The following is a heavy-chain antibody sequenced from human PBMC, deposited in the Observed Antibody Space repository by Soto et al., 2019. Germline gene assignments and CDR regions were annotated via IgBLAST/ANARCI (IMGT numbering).Heavy chain of an antibody. J-gene: IGHJ6*02. CDR2: MSYAGTYK. CDR1: GFTFSDYG. D-gene: IGHD6-6*01. V-gene: IGHV3-30*18. CDR3: AKESMSVAVSASRVYGMDV. Sequence: GGSLRLSCAVSGFTFSDYGMHWVRQAPGKGLDWVAVMSYAGTYKYYADSVKGRFNISRDNYQNALFLEMSSLRAEDTAVYYCAKESMSVAVSASRVYGMDVWGQGTTVTVSS.